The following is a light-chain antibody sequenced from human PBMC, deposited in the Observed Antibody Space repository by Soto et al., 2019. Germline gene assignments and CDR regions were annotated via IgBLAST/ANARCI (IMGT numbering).Light chain of an antibody. V-gene: IGLV2-14*01. Sequence: QSVLTQPASVSGSPGQSITISCTGTSSDVGGYNYVSWYQQHPGKAPKLMIYDVSNRPSGVSNRFSGSKSGNTASLTISGLQAEGEADYFCSSFTSNTPYVFGTGSKLTVL. J-gene: IGLJ1*01. CDR3: SSFTSNTPYV. CDR1: SSDVGGYNY. CDR2: DVS.